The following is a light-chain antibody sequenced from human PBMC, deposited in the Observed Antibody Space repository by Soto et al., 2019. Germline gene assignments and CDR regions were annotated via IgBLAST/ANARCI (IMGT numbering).Light chain of an antibody. J-gene: IGKJ4*01. CDR3: QQSYDTPLT. Sequence: DIQMTQSPVSLSASVGDRVTITCQASQTISRNLNWYQQKPGKAPKLLIFAASSLQSGVPLRFSGSGSGTDFTLTISSLQPEDFATYYCQQSYDTPLTFGGGTKV. CDR1: QTISRN. V-gene: IGKV1-39*01. CDR2: AAS.